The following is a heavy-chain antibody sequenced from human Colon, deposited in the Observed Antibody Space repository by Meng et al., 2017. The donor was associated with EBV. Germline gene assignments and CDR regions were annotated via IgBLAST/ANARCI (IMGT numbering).Heavy chain of an antibody. CDR2: IDDSGST. V-gene: IGHV4-4*02. J-gene: IGHJ4*02. CDR1: GVSISSNIR. Sequence: LQASGPGLVKPSGTLSLTCGVSGVSISSNIRWTWVRQPPGKGLEWIGDIDDSGSTNYNPSLNSRISISLDKSKNHFSLKVNSVTAADTAVYYCARGKQDAWELLAYWGQGALVTVSS. CDR3: ARGKQDAWELLAY. D-gene: IGHD1-26*01.